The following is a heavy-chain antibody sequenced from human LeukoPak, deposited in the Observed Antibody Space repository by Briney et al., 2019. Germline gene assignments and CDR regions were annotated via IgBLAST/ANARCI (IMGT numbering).Heavy chain of an antibody. CDR2: ISSSSSYI. V-gene: IGHV3-21*01. CDR3: AKEGYYGSGSNWFDP. CDR1: GFTFSSYS. Sequence: GGSLRLSCAASGFTFSSYSMNWVRQAPGKGLEWVSFISSSSSYIYYADSVKGRFTISRDNSKNTLYLQMNSLRAEDTAVYYCAKEGYYGSGSNWFDPWGQGTLVTVSS. J-gene: IGHJ5*02. D-gene: IGHD3-10*01.